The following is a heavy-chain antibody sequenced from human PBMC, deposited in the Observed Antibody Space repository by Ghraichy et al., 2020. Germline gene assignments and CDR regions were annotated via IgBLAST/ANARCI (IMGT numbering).Heavy chain of an antibody. J-gene: IGHJ4*02. CDR3: ARVGAELDTYDY. CDR1: RFTFSSYY. V-gene: IGHV3-7*03. D-gene: IGHD1-26*01. CDR2: IKQDGSEK. Sequence: GGSLRLSCAASRFTFSSYYMSWVRQAPGKGLEWVANIKQDGSEKYYVDSVKGRFTISRDNAKNSLYLQMNSLRAEDTAVYYCARVGAELDTYDYWGQGTLVTVSS.